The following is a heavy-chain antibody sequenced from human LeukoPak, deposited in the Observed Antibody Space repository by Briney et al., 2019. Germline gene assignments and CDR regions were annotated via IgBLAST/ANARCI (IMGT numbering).Heavy chain of an antibody. CDR3: ARNHIVTGTYFVP. CDR1: GDSISSYY. J-gene: IGHJ4*02. D-gene: IGHD3-10*01. CDR2: IYASGYT. V-gene: IGHV4-4*07. Sequence: SETLSLTCTVSGDSISSYYWNWIRQPAGKGLEWIGRIYASGYTEYNPSLQTRVTMSVDTSKNEFSLKVDTVTAADTAVYFCARNHIVTGTYFVPWGQGILVTVSS.